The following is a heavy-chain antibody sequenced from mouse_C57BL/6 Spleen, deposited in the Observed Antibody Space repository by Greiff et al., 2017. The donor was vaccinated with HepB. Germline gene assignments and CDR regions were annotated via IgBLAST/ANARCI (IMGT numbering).Heavy chain of an antibody. CDR2: IRLKSDNYAT. Sequence: EVKLVESGGGLVQPGGSMKLSCVASGFTFSNYWMNWVRQSPEKGLEWVAQIRLKSDNYATHYAESVKGRFTISRDDSKSSVYLQMNNLRAEDTGIYYCTLTTVVATRRYYFDYWGQGTTLTVSS. CDR3: TLTTVVATRRYYFDY. J-gene: IGHJ2*01. CDR1: GFTFSNYW. V-gene: IGHV6-3*01. D-gene: IGHD1-1*01.